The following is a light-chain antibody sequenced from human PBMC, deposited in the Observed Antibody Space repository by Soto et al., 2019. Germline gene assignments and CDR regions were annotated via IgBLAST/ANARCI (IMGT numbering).Light chain of an antibody. J-gene: IGKJ5*01. CDR3: QEYNDRPPIT. CDR1: QGISTK. V-gene: IGKV3-15*01. Sequence: VMTHAANTLTVCPGERATLSCRASQGISTKLAWYQQKPGQAPRLLIVGSFARATGIPARFSGSGSGSEFTRTVSGLQSEDFAFYYCQEYNDRPPITSGQGTLLEIK. CDR2: GSF.